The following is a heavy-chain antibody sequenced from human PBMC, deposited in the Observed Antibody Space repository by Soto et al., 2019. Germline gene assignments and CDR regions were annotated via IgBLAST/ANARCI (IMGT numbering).Heavy chain of an antibody. CDR2: IYYSGST. CDR3: AGSLGELSLPYYFDY. V-gene: IGHV4-59*01. J-gene: IGHJ4*02. CDR1: GGSISSYY. D-gene: IGHD3-16*02. Sequence: TLSLTCTVSGGSISSYYWSWIRQPPGKGLEWIGYIYYSGSTNYNPSLKSRVTISVDTSKNQFSLKLSSVTAADTAVYYCAGSLGELSLPYYFDYWGQGTLVTVSS.